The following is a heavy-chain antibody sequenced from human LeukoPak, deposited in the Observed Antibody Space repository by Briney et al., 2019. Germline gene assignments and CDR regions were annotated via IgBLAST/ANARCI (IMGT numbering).Heavy chain of an antibody. CDR1: GFTFSNYW. CDR3: ASASSHRIAAGGDY. J-gene: IGHJ4*02. D-gene: IGHD6-13*01. Sequence: GGSLRLSCAASGFTFSNYWMHWARPDPGKGLGWVSRIYTDGSRRSYADSVKGRFTISRDNAKNTVYLQMNSLRAEDTAVYYCASASSHRIAAGGDYWGQGTLVTVSS. CDR2: IYTDGSRR. V-gene: IGHV3-74*01.